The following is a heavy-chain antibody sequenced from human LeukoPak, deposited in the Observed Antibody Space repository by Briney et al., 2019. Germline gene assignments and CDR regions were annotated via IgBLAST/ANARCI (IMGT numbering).Heavy chain of an antibody. CDR1: GFTFSTYG. CDR3: ARLVWLDRNFDY. J-gene: IGHJ4*02. D-gene: IGHD6-19*01. Sequence: PGGSLRLPCAASGFTFSTYGMHWVRQAPGKGLEWVAVFQYDGTNKYYADSVKGRFTISRDNSKNTLYLQMDSLRPEDTAVYYCARLVWLDRNFDYWGQGTLLTVSS. V-gene: IGHV3-30*03. CDR2: FQYDGTNK.